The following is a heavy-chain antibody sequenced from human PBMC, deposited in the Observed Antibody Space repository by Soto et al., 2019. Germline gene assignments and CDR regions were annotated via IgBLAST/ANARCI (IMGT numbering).Heavy chain of an antibody. CDR2: IRSFDYRA. CDR3: AKDVESGWYEAFDY. D-gene: IGHD6-19*01. V-gene: IGHV3-23*01. Sequence: GGSLRLSCTASGFAFSQYGMSWVRQAPGKGLEWVSSIRSFDYRANYADSVKGRFTISRDNSKSTLSLQMNSLRAEDTAVYYCAKDVESGWYEAFDYWGPGTLVTVSS. CDR1: GFAFSQYG. J-gene: IGHJ4*02.